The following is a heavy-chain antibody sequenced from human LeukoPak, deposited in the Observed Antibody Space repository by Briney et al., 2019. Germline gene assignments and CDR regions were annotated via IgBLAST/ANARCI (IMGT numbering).Heavy chain of an antibody. Sequence: SVKVSCKASGGTFSSYTISWVRQAPGQGLEWMGRIIPILGIANYAQKFQGRVTITADKSTSTAYMELSSLRSEDAAVYYCAREHFGDAAYSGYDFDYWGQGTLVTVSS. V-gene: IGHV1-69*04. D-gene: IGHD5-12*01. CDR3: AREHFGDAAYSGYDFDY. J-gene: IGHJ4*02. CDR2: IIPILGIA. CDR1: GGTFSSYT.